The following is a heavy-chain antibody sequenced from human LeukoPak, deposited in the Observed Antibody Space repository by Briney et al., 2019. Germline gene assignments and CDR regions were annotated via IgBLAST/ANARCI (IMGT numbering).Heavy chain of an antibody. CDR3: AQAWRWLQLNY. Sequence: GGSLRLSCAASGVTFSSYGMHWVRQAPGKGLEWVAVISYDGSDKYYADSVKGRFTISRDNSMNTLYLQMNSLRYEDVAVYYCAQAWRWLQLNYWGQGTLVTVSS. J-gene: IGHJ4*02. CDR2: ISYDGSDK. CDR1: GVTFSSYG. D-gene: IGHD5-24*01. V-gene: IGHV3-30*18.